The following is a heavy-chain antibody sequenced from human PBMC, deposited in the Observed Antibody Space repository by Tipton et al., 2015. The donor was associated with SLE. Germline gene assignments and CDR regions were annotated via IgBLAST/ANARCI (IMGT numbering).Heavy chain of an antibody. J-gene: IGHJ4*02. D-gene: IGHD3-9*01. CDR2: IYHSGST. V-gene: IGHV4-30-2*01. CDR1: GGSISSGGYS. Sequence: TLSLTCAVSGGSISSGGYSWSWIRQPPGKGLEWIGYIYHSGSTYYNPSLKSRVTISVDRSKNQFSLKLNSVTAADTAVYYCARGGYFDWLLLDYWGQGTLVTVSS. CDR3: ARGGYFDWLLLDY.